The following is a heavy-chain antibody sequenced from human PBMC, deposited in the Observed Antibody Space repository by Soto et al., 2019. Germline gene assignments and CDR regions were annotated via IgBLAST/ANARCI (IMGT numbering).Heavy chain of an antibody. CDR1: GFTLSNYL. CDR2: INTDGSTT. J-gene: IGHJ4*02. Sequence: EVQLVESGGVSVQPGGSLRLSCTASGFTLSNYLMHWVRQAPGKRLVWVSRINTDGSTTTYADSVKGRFTISRDNAKNTLYLQMNSLRDEDTAVYYCVRIRRGDGYTFGYWGQGTMVTVSS. V-gene: IGHV3-74*01. D-gene: IGHD5-12*01. CDR3: VRIRRGDGYTFGY.